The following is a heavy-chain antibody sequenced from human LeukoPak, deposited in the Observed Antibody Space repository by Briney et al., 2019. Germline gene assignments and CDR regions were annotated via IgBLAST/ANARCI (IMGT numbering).Heavy chain of an antibody. CDR2: IKQDGSEK. CDR3: AREDSSSWLIDY. CDR1: GFTVSSNY. V-gene: IGHV3-7*01. Sequence: GGSLRLSCAASGFTVSSNYMSWVRQAPGKGLEWVANIKQDGSEKYYVDSVKGRFTISRDNAKNSLYLQMNSLRAEDTAVYYCAREDSSSWLIDYWGQGTLVTVSS. D-gene: IGHD6-13*01. J-gene: IGHJ4*02.